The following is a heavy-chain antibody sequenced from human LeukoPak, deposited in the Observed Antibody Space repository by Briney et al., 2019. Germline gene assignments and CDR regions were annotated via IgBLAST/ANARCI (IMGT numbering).Heavy chain of an antibody. Sequence: ASVKVSCKASGYTFISYGITWVRQAPGQGLEWMGWISANNGNTNYAQKVQGRVTMTTDTSTSTAYMELRSLRSDDTAVYYCARDRHYYDSSYDAFDIWGQGTMVTVSS. CDR1: GYTFISYG. CDR2: ISANNGNT. V-gene: IGHV1-18*01. D-gene: IGHD3-22*01. CDR3: ARDRHYYDSSYDAFDI. J-gene: IGHJ3*02.